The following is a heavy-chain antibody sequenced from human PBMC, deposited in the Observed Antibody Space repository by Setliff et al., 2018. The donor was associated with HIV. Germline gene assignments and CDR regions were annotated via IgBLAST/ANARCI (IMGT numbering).Heavy chain of an antibody. J-gene: IGHJ4*02. V-gene: IGHV2-5*02. CDR2: IYWDDDK. CDR1: GFSLSTRGVA. Sequence: GSGPTLVNPTQTLTLTCTFSGFSLSTRGVAVGWTRQPPGKALEWLALIYWDDDKRYSPSLKNRLTLTKDTSKNQVVLTMTNMNSVDTATYYCAWGRTGRLDPDYWGQGTLVTVSS. CDR3: AWGRTGRLDPDY. D-gene: IGHD1-1*01.